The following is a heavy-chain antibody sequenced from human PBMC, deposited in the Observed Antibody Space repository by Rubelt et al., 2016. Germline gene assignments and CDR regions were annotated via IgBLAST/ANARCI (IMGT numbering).Heavy chain of an antibody. Sequence: VSVIYSGGSTYYADSVKGRFTISRDNAKNSLYLQMNSLRAEDTAVYYCVKVASSSTFTDAFDIWGQGTMVTVSS. J-gene: IGHJ3*02. CDR3: VKVASSSTFTDAFDI. CDR2: IYSGGST. D-gene: IGHD6-6*01. V-gene: IGHV3-53*01.